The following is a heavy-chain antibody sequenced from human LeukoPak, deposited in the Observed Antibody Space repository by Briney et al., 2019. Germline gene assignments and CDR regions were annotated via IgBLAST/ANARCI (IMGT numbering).Heavy chain of an antibody. CDR3: ARDPPALDSSGYYSNNYFDY. CDR2: ISPSGGST. V-gene: IGHV1-46*01. CDR1: GYTFTSYY. Sequence: ASVKVSCKASGYTFTSYYMHWVRQAPGQGLEWMGIISPSGGSTSYAQKFQGRVTMTRDTSTSTVYMELSSLRSEDTAVYYCARDPPALDSSGYYSNNYFDYWGQGTLVTVSS. D-gene: IGHD3-22*01. J-gene: IGHJ4*02.